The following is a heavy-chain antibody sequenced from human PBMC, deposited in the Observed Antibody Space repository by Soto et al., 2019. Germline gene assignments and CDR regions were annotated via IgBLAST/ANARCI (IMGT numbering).Heavy chain of an antibody. V-gene: IGHV3-9*01. Sequence: EVELVESGGGLVQPGRSLRLSCAASGFTFDDYAMHWVRQAPGKGLEWVSGISWNSGSIGYADSVKGRFTISRDNAKNSLYLQMNSLRAEDTALYYCANALNWNYGGGAFDIWGQGTMVTVSS. D-gene: IGHD1-7*01. J-gene: IGHJ3*02. CDR2: ISWNSGSI. CDR3: ANALNWNYGGGAFDI. CDR1: GFTFDDYA.